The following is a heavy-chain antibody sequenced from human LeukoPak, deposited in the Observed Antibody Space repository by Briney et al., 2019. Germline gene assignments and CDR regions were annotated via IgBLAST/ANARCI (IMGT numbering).Heavy chain of an antibody. Sequence: SETLSLTCAVYGGSFSGYYWSWIRQPPGKGLGWIGEINHSGSTNYNPSLKSRVTISVDTSKNQFSLKLSSVTAADTAVYYCARGKWGYSYGHPFDYWGQGTLVTVSS. CDR1: GGSFSGYY. D-gene: IGHD5-18*01. CDR3: ARGKWGYSYGHPFDY. CDR2: INHSGST. V-gene: IGHV4-34*01. J-gene: IGHJ4*02.